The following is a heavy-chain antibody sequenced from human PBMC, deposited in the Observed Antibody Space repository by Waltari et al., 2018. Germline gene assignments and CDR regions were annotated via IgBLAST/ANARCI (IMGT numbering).Heavy chain of an antibody. J-gene: IGHJ4*02. V-gene: IGHV4-61*02. CDR1: GGSISSGSYY. D-gene: IGHD3-22*01. Sequence: QVQLQESGPGLVKPSQTLSLTCTVSGGSISSGSYYWSWIRPPAGKGLEWIGRSYTSGSTNSNPSLKSRVTISVDTSKNQFSLKLSSVTAADTAVYYCARHYYYDSSGYLDYWGQGTLVTVSS. CDR3: ARHYYYDSSGYLDY. CDR2: SYTSGST.